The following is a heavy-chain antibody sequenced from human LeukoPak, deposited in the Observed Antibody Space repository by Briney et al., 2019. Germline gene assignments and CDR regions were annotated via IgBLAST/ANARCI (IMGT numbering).Heavy chain of an antibody. CDR3: ARAVPGSVPPDY. Sequence: GSVKVSCKASGYTFTSYDINWVRQATGQGLEWMGWMNPNSGNTGYAQKFQGRVTITRNTSISTAYMELSSLRSEDTAVYYCARAVPGSVPPDYWGQGTLVTVSS. J-gene: IGHJ4*02. V-gene: IGHV1-8*03. CDR1: GYTFTSYD. D-gene: IGHD3-10*01. CDR2: MNPNSGNT.